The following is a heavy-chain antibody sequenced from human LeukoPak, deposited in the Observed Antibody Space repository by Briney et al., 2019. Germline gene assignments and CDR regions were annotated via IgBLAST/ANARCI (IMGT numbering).Heavy chain of an antibody. D-gene: IGHD3-22*01. J-gene: IGHJ4*02. CDR1: GFTVSSNY. CDR2: IYSGGST. V-gene: IGHV3-66*01. Sequence: GGSLGLSCAASGFTVSSNYMSWVRQAPGKGLEWVSVIYSGGSTYYADSVKGRFTISRDNSKNTLYLQMNSLRAEDTAVYYCARDDSSGYSPLGYWGQGTLVTVSS. CDR3: ARDDSSGYSPLGY.